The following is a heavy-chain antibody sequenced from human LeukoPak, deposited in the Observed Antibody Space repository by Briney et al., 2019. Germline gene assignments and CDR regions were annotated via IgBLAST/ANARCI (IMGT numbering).Heavy chain of an antibody. CDR3: AVMYKVAGPFDY. J-gene: IGHJ4*02. Sequence: SVKVSCKASGGTFSSYAISWVRQAPGQGLEWMGGIIPIFGTANYAQKFQGRVTITTDESTSTAYMELSSLRSEDTAVYYCAVMYKVAGPFDYWGQGTLVTVSS. CDR1: GGTFSSYA. CDR2: IIPIFGTA. V-gene: IGHV1-69*05. D-gene: IGHD6-19*01.